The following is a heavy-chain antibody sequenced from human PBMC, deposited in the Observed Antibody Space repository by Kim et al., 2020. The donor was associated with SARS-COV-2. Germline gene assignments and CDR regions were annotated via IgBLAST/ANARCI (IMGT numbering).Heavy chain of an antibody. CDR3: ATDLAGNLFDY. V-gene: IGHV1-24*01. Sequence: TIYAQKFQGRVTMTEDTSTDTAYMERSSLRSEDTAVYYCATDLAGNLFDYWGQGTLVTVSS. D-gene: IGHD3-10*01. J-gene: IGHJ4*02. CDR2: T.